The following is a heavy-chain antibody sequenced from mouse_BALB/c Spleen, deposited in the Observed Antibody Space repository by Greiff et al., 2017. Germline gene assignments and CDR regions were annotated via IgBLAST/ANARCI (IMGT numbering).Heavy chain of an antibody. CDR3: ASAYYGSSPPYAMDY. Sequence: VQGVESGPGLVAPSQSLSITCTVSGFSLSRYSVHWVRQPPGKGLEWLGMIWGGGSTDYNSALKSRLSISKDNAKSQVFLKMNSLQTDDTAMYYCASAYYGSSPPYAMDYWGQGTSVTVAS. D-gene: IGHD1-1*01. CDR1: GFSLSRYS. V-gene: IGHV2-6-4*01. CDR2: IWGGGST. J-gene: IGHJ4*01.